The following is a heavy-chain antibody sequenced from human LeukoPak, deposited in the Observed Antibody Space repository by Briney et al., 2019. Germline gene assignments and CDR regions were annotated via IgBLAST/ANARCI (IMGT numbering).Heavy chain of an antibody. CDR2: IYYSGST. J-gene: IGHJ4*02. CDR3: ARVEMASFDY. V-gene: IGHV4-59*08. Sequence: PSETLSLTCTVSGGSISSYYWSWIRQPPGKGLEWIGYIYYSGSTNYNPSLKSRVTISVDTSKNQFSLKLSSVTAADTAVYYCARVEMASFDYWGRGTLVTVSS. CDR1: GGSISSYY. D-gene: IGHD5-24*01.